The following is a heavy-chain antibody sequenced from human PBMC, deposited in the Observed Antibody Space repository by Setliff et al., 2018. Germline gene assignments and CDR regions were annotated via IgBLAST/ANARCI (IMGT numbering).Heavy chain of an antibody. Sequence: SVKVSCKASGGAFSTYSLSWVRQAPGQGFEWVGRIIPILGITNYAQRFQGRVTITADDSTSTIYMDVSSLRAKDTATYYCAGTDAYCAGDCSTSWGQGTLVTVSS. D-gene: IGHD2-21*02. V-gene: IGHV1-69*13. CDR3: AGTDAYCAGDCSTS. CDR2: IIPILGIT. J-gene: IGHJ5*02. CDR1: GGAFSTYS.